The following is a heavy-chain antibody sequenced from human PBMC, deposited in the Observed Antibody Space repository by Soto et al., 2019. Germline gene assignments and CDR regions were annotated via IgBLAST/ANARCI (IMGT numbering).Heavy chain of an antibody. V-gene: IGHV1-24*01. CDR3: ATDPNPSSGCNY. J-gene: IGHJ4*02. CDR1: GYTLTELS. D-gene: IGHD6-19*01. CDR2: FDPEDGET. Sequence: ASVKVSCKVSGYTLTELSMHWVRQAPGKGLEWMGGFDPEDGETIYAQKFQGRVTMTADTSTDTAYMELSSLRSEDTAVYYCATDPNPSSGCNYWGQGTLVTVSS.